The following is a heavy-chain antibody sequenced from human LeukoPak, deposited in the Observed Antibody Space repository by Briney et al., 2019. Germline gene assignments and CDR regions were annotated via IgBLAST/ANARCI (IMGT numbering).Heavy chain of an antibody. CDR2: INSGGGTT. V-gene: IGHV3-74*01. Sequence: GGSLRLSCAASGFTFSSYWMHWVRQTPGKGLVWVSAINSGGGTTTYADSEQGRFIISRDNPKSTLYLQMNSLRAEDTAVYYCARGSRFSLDVWGQGTTVTVSS. CDR3: ARGSRFSLDV. D-gene: IGHD3-3*01. CDR1: GFTFSSYW. J-gene: IGHJ6*02.